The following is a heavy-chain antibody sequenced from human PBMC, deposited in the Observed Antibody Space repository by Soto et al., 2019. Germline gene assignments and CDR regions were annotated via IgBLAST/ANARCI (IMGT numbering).Heavy chain of an antibody. Sequence: GASVKVSCKASGGTFGSYAISWVRQAPGQGLEWMGGIIPIFGTANYAQKFQGRVTITADESTSTAYMELSSLRSEDTAVYYCARVTPYSSGWYYFDYWGQGTLVTVSS. V-gene: IGHV1-69*13. D-gene: IGHD6-19*01. J-gene: IGHJ4*02. CDR1: GGTFGSYA. CDR3: ARVTPYSSGWYYFDY. CDR2: IIPIFGTA.